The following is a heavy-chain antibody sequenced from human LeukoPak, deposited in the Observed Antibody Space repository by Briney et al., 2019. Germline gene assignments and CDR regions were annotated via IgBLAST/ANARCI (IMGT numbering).Heavy chain of an antibody. J-gene: IGHJ6*03. CDR2: ISGYNGNT. CDR1: GYTFTNYG. V-gene: IGHV1-18*01. Sequence: ASVKVSCKASGYTFTNYGISWVRQAPGQGLEWMGWISGYNGNTNYAQKLQGRVTMTTDTSTSTAYMELRSLRSDDTAVYYCARDYVHYYYMDVWGKGTTVTVSS. CDR3: ARDYVHYYYMDV. D-gene: IGHD3-16*01.